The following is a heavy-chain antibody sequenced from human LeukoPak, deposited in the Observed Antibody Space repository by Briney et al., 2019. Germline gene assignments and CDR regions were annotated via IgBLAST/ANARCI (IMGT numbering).Heavy chain of an antibody. Sequence: APVKVSCKASGGTFSSYAISWVRQAPGQGLEWMGRIIPILGIANYAQKFQGRVTITADKSTSTAYMELSSLRSEDTAVYYCARDGPDGIVVVPAAIPYYGMDVWGQGTTVTVSS. CDR2: IIPILGIA. J-gene: IGHJ6*02. CDR1: GGTFSSYA. D-gene: IGHD2-2*02. V-gene: IGHV1-69*04. CDR3: ARDGPDGIVVVPAAIPYYGMDV.